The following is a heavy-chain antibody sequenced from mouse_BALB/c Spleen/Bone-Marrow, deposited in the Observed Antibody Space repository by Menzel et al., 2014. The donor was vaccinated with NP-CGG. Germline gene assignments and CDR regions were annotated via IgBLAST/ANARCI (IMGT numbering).Heavy chain of an antibody. J-gene: IGHJ4*01. V-gene: IGHV1-87*01. CDR3: ASPYGNYDAMDY. D-gene: IGHD2-1*01. Sequence: VQGVESGAELARPGASVKLSCKASGYTFTSYWMQWVKRRPGQGLQWIGAIYPGDGDTRYTQKFRGKATLTADKSSNTAYMQLSSLTSEDSAVYFCASPYGNYDAMDYWGQGTSVTVSS. CDR2: IYPGDGDT. CDR1: GYTFTSYW.